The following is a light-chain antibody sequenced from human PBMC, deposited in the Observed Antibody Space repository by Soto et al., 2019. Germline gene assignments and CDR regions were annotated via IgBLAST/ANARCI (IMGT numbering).Light chain of an antibody. J-gene: IGLJ1*01. CDR1: SSDVGRYNY. Sequence: QSVLTQPASVSGSPGQSITISCTGTSSDVGRYNYVSWYQQHPGKAPTLIIYDVINRPSGVPHRFSASKSGNTASLTISGLQAEDEADYYCTSYTTSATYVIGTGTKVTVL. CDR3: TSYTTSATYV. V-gene: IGLV2-14*03. CDR2: DVI.